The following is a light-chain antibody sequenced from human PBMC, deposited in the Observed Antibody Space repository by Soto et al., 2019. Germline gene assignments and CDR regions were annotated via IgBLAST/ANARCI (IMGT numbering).Light chain of an antibody. V-gene: IGKV3-20*01. CDR2: GAL. Sequence: EIVLTQSPGTLSLSPGERATLSCRASQSVSSSYLAWYQQKPGQAPRLLIYGALSRATGIPDWFSGSGSGTDFTLTISRLEPEDFAVYYCQQYGSSPWTFGQGTKVEIK. CDR3: QQYGSSPWT. CDR1: QSVSSSY. J-gene: IGKJ1*01.